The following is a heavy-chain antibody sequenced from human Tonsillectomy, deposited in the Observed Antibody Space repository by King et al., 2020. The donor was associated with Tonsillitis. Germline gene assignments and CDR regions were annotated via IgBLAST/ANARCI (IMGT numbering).Heavy chain of an antibody. CDR3: AKGAPSITMIVVVTDAFDI. J-gene: IGHJ3*02. CDR2: ISGSGGST. D-gene: IGHD3-22*01. V-gene: IGHV3-23*04. Sequence: VQLVESGGGLVQPGGSLRLSCAASGFTFSSYAMIWVRQAPGKGLEWVSAISGSGGSTSYADAVRGRFTISRDNSKNTLYLQMNSLRAEVTAVYYCAKGAPSITMIVVVTDAFDIWGQGTMVTVSS. CDR1: GFTFSSYA.